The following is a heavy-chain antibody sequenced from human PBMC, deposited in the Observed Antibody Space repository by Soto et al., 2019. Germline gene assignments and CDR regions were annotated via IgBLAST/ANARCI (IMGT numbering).Heavy chain of an antibody. Sequence: EVQLVESGGGLVQPGGSLRLSCAPSGFPFSTSWMHWVRQAPGRGLGWVSGFNGAGSSTTYADSVRGRFTIYRDNAKNTLYLQMNSLRAEDTAVYYCARVETCSSTSCYSVFDYWGQGTLVTVSS. CDR3: ARVETCSSTSCYSVFDY. J-gene: IGHJ4*02. CDR2: FNGAGSST. V-gene: IGHV3-74*03. D-gene: IGHD2-2*01. CDR1: GFPFSTSW.